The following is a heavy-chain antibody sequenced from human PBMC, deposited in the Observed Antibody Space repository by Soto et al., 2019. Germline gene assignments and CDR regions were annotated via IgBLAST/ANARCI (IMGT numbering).Heavy chain of an antibody. D-gene: IGHD3-22*01. V-gene: IGHV1-8*01. CDR1: GYTFTSYD. J-gene: IGHJ5*02. CDR3: ARGKHAYYYDSSGYYVYNWFDP. CDR2: MNPNSGNT. Sequence: ASVKVSCEASGYTFTSYDINWVRQATGQGLEWMGWMNPNSGNTGYAQKFQGRVTMARNTSISTAYMELSSLRSEDTAVYYCARGKHAYYYDSSGYYVYNWFDPWGQGTLVTVP.